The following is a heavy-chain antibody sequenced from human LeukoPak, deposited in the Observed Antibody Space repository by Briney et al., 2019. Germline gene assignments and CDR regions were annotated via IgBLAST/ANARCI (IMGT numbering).Heavy chain of an antibody. CDR1: GGSLSSYY. D-gene: IGHD4-11*01. J-gene: IGHJ4*02. Sequence: PSETLSLTCTVSGGSLSSYYWSWVRQPAGKGLEWIGRIYTSGRTNYNPSLKSRVTMSVDTSKNQFSLKLSSVTAADTAVYYCAKSRSLGLQYFDTWGQGTLATVSS. CDR3: AKSRSLGLQYFDT. CDR2: IYTSGRT. V-gene: IGHV4-4*07.